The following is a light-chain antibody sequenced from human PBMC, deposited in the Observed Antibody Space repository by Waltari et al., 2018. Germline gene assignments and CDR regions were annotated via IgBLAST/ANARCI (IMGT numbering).Light chain of an antibody. J-gene: IGKJ1*01. CDR1: QSISSW. V-gene: IGKV1-5*03. Sequence: DIQMTQSPSTLSASVGARVTIPCRASQSISSWLAWYQPKPGKAPKLLIYKASSLESGVPSRFSGSVSGTEFTLTISSLQPDDFATYYCQQYNSYPVTFGQGTKVEIK. CDR2: KAS. CDR3: QQYNSYPVT.